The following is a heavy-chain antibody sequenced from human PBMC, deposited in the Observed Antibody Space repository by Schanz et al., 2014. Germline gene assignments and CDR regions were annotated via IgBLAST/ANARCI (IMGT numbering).Heavy chain of an antibody. CDR3: ARDRGQGDFSGDI. Sequence: QVQLQESGPGLVKPSQTLSLTCSVSGGSISSGSYYWNWIRQPAGKGLDWIGRVYTSGSTNDNPALKSRVTISVDTVKIQFSRILSAATAADKGVYYCARDRGQGDFSGDIWGQGTMVTVSS. V-gene: IGHV4-61*02. D-gene: IGHD2-21*02. CDR2: VYTSGST. CDR1: GGSISSGSYY. J-gene: IGHJ3*02.